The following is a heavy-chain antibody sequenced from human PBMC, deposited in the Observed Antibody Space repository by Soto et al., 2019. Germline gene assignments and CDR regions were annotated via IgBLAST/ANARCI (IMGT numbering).Heavy chain of an antibody. D-gene: IGHD2-21*01. CDR3: ARIPHYSDSYYMDY. CDR1: GFSLSTLGTC. CDR2: INWDNNE. V-gene: IGHV2-70*01. Sequence: SGPTLVNPTQTLTLTCTFSGFSLSTLGTCVTWIRQPPGKALEWLALINWDNNEYYTTSLKTRLTISRDTSKDQVVLTMTNVDPVDTATYYCARIPHYSDSYYMDYWGQGTLVTVSS. J-gene: IGHJ4*02.